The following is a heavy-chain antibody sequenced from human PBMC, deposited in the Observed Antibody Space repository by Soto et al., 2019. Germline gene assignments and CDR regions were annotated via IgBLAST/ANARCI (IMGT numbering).Heavy chain of an antibody. D-gene: IGHD6-6*01. CDR1: GFTFSSYA. CDR2: ISYDGSNK. Sequence: HPGGSLRLSCAASGFTFSSYAMHLGRQAPRKGLEGVAVISYDGSNKYYADSVKGRFTISRDNSKNTLYLQMNSLRAEDTAVYYCGREFPSIAARHNWFDPWGQGNMVTVSS. CDR3: GREFPSIAARHNWFDP. V-gene: IGHV3-30-3*01. J-gene: IGHJ5*02.